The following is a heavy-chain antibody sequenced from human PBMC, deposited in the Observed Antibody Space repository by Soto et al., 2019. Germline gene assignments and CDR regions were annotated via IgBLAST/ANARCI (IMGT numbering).Heavy chain of an antibody. J-gene: IGHJ6*03. CDR1: GFPFSSYG. D-gene: IGHD4-17*01. CDR2: ISYDGSNK. V-gene: IGHV3-30*18. CDR3: AKERGGDYGDYYYYYYMDV. Sequence: GGSLILSCAASGFPFSSYGMHWVRPAPGKGLEWVAVISYDGSNKYYADSVKGRFTISRDNSKNTLYLQMNSLRAEDTAVYYYAKERGGDYGDYYYYYYMDVWGKGTTVTVSS.